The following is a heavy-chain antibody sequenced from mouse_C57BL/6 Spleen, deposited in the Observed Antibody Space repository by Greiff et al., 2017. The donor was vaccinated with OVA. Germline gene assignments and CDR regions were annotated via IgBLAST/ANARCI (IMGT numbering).Heavy chain of an antibody. CDR2: IDPEDGDT. Sequence: EVQLQQSEAELVRPGASVKLSCTASGFNIKDYYMHWVKQRPEQGLEWIGRIDPEDGDTEYAPKFQGKATMTADTSSNTAYLQLSSLTSEDTAVYYCTTILWVEAMDYWGQGTSVTVSS. D-gene: IGHD1-1*02. V-gene: IGHV14-1*01. J-gene: IGHJ4*01. CDR3: TTILWVEAMDY. CDR1: GFNIKDYY.